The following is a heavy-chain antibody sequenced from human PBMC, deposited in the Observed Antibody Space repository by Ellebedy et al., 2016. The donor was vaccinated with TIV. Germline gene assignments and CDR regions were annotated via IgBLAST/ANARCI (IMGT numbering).Heavy chain of an antibody. J-gene: IGHJ5*02. CDR3: AREGVIAYCGGDCSSGWFDP. D-gene: IGHD2-21*02. CDR2: IYYSGST. V-gene: IGHV4-31*03. CDR1: GGSISSGGYY. Sequence: SETLSLTXTVSGGSISSGGYYWSWIRQHPGKGLEWIGYIYYSGSTYYNPSLKSRVTISVDTSKNQFSLKLSSVTAADTAVYYCAREGVIAYCGGDCSSGWFDPWGQGTLVTVSS.